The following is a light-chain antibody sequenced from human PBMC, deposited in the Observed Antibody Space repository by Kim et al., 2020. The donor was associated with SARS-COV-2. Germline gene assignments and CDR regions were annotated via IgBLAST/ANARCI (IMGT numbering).Light chain of an antibody. J-gene: IGKJ4*01. Sequence: SAGERATLSCRASQTVEKSYLGWYQQKPGQAPRLLIYDASVRATGLPDRFSGSGSGTDFTLTIASLEAEDFGLYYCHQYARDPLTFGGGTKVDIK. CDR2: DAS. CDR1: QTVEKSY. CDR3: HQYARDPLT. V-gene: IGKV3-20*01.